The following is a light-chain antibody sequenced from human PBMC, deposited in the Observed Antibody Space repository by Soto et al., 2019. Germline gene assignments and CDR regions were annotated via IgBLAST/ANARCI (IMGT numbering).Light chain of an antibody. CDR3: QQLNTYPYT. CDR2: AAS. J-gene: IGKJ2*01. CDR1: QGISSY. V-gene: IGKV1-9*01. Sequence: DIQLTQSPSFLSASVGDRVTITCRASQGISSYLAWFQQKPGKAPKLLISAASTLQSGVPSRFSGSGSGTVFTLTISSLQPEDFATYYCQQLNTYPYTFGQGTKLEIK.